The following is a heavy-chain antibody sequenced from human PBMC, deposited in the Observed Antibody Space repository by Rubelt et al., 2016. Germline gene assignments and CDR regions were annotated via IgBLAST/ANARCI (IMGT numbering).Heavy chain of an antibody. J-gene: IGHJ4*02. CDR1: GGSFSGYY. D-gene: IGHD4-17*01. CDR2: FNHSGST. V-gene: IGHV4-34*01. CDR3: ARGGHDYGES. Sequence: QVQLQQWGAGLLKPSETLSLTCAVYGGSFSGYYWSWIRQPPGKGLEWIGEFNHSGSTNYNPSLKSRGTTSVDTSKNQCSRKLSSVTAADTAVYYCARGGHDYGESWGQGTLVTVSS.